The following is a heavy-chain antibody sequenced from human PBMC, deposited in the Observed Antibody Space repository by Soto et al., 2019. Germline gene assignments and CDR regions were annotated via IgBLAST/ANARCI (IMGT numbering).Heavy chain of an antibody. CDR2: IYWDDDK. V-gene: IGHV2-5*02. J-gene: IGHJ4*02. CDR3: AHLVVAGLTYYFDY. Sequence: QITLKESGPTLVKPTQTLTLTCTFSGFSLSTSAVGVRWISQRPGKALEWLAFIYWDDDKRYSPSLKSSLTITNDTSKNQVVLAMTNMDPLDTATYYCAHLVVAGLTYYFDYWGQGTLVTVSS. CDR1: GFSLSTSAVG. D-gene: IGHD2-15*01.